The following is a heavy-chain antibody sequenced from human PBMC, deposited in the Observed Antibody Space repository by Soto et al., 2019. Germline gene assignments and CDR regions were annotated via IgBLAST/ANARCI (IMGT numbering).Heavy chain of an antibody. CDR3: ATDRYGYSGYDSWYYYYYYYMDV. D-gene: IGHD5-12*01. Sequence: SETLSLTCTVSGGSISSYYWSWIRQPPGKGLEWIGYIYYSGSTNYNPSLKSRVTISVDTSKNQFSLKLSSVTAADTAVYYCATDRYGYSGYDSWYYYYYYYMDVWGKGTTVTVSS. CDR2: IYYSGST. V-gene: IGHV4-59*01. CDR1: GGSISSYY. J-gene: IGHJ6*03.